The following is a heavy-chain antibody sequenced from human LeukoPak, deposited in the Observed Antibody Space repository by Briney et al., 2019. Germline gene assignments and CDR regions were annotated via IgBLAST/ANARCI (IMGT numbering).Heavy chain of an antibody. D-gene: IGHD6-19*01. CDR2: IYTSGST. CDR3: ARSSGVAGHFDY. Sequence: RSSETLSLTCTVSGGSISSYYWSWIRQLAGKGLEWIGRIYTSGSTNYNPSLKSRVTMSVDTSKNQFSLKLSSVTAADTAVYYCARSSGVAGHFDYWGQGTLVTVSS. J-gene: IGHJ4*02. V-gene: IGHV4-4*07. CDR1: GGSISSYY.